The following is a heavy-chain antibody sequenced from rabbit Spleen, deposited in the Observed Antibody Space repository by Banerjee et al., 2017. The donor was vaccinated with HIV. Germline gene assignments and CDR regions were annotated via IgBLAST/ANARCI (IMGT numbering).Heavy chain of an antibody. CDR3: ARETSSGWGVVSYYFNL. J-gene: IGHJ4*01. V-gene: IGHV1S45*01. D-gene: IGHD4-1*01. CDR1: GFDFSSSYY. Sequence: QEQLVEYGGDLVQPEGSLTLTCKASGFDFSSSYYMCWVRQAPGKGLEWIACIYTGSSGDTYYASWAKGRFTISKTSSTTVTLQMTSLTAADTATYFCARETSSGWGVVSYYFNLWGPGTLVTVS. CDR2: IYTGSSGDT.